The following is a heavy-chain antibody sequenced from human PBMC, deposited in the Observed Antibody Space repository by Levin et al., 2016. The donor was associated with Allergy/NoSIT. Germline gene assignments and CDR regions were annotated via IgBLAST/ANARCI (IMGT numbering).Heavy chain of an antibody. CDR3: AGHPKTGGMDY. V-gene: IGHV4-59*08. Sequence: SETLSLTCTVSDASISSHYWSWIRQPPGKGLEWLGYIFYSGTTNYKPSFRSRVTMSLDTSKNQFSLRLTSVTAADTAIYYCAGHPKTGGMDYWGQGTLVTVSS. CDR1: DASISSHY. D-gene: IGHD7-27*01. J-gene: IGHJ4*02. CDR2: IFYSGTT.